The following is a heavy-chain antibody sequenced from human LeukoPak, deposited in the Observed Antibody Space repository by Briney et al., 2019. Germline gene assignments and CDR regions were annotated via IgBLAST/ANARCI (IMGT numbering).Heavy chain of an antibody. Sequence: ASVKVSCKASGYTFTRYGISWVRQAPGQGLEWMGWISTYNGNTKYAQKLQGRVTMTTDTSTSTAYMELRSLRSDDTAVYYRARDLHSSGWYYFDYWGQGTLVTVSS. J-gene: IGHJ4*02. D-gene: IGHD6-19*01. CDR1: GYTFTRYG. CDR2: ISTYNGNT. CDR3: ARDLHSSGWYYFDY. V-gene: IGHV1-18*01.